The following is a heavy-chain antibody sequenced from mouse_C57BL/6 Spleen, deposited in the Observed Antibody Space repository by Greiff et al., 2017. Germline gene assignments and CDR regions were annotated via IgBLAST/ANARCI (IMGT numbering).Heavy chain of an antibody. Sequence: QVQLQQPGAELVMPGASVKLSCKASGYTFTSYWMHWVKQRPGQGLEWIGEIDPSDSYTNYNQKFKGKSTLTVDKSSSTAYMQLSSLTSEDSAVYYCARSSYYPLCYFDYWGQGTTLTGSS. CDR3: ARSSYYPLCYFDY. V-gene: IGHV1-69*01. CDR2: IDPSDSYT. CDR1: GYTFTSYW. J-gene: IGHJ2*01. D-gene: IGHD2-10*01.